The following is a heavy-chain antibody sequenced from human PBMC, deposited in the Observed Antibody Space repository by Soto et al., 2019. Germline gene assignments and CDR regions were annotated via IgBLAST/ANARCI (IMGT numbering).Heavy chain of an antibody. CDR3: ARAGIDPTGFDY. D-gene: IGHD4-17*01. Sequence: QVQLVQSGAEVKKPGSSVKVSCKASVGTFSSYTISWVRQAPGQGLEWMGRIIPILGIANYAQKFQGRVTITADKSTSTAYMELSSLRSEDTAVYYCARAGIDPTGFDYWGQGTLVTVSS. V-gene: IGHV1-69*02. CDR2: IIPILGIA. CDR1: VGTFSSYT. J-gene: IGHJ4*02.